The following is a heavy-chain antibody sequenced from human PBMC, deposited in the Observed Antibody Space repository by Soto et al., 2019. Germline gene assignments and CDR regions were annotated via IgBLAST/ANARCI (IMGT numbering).Heavy chain of an antibody. Sequence: EMQLVESGGGLVQPGGSLRLSCAASGFTFRSYSMNWVRQAPGKGLEWVSYISISSRTIYYADSVKGRFTISSDDAKNSLYLQMNSLRDEDTSVYYCARDNGIAGSFDPWGQGTLVTVSS. CDR3: ARDNGIAGSFDP. J-gene: IGHJ5*02. D-gene: IGHD6-13*01. CDR1: GFTFRSYS. V-gene: IGHV3-48*02. CDR2: ISISSRTI.